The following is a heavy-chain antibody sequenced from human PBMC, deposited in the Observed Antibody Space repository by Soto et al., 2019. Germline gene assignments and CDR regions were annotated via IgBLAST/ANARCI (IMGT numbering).Heavy chain of an antibody. CDR2: IYPSGST. V-gene: IGHV4-4*07. CDR1: GGSFSSYY. CDR3: ATGRSEVVPGAMDT. D-gene: IGHD2-2*01. Sequence: AETLSLTCTVSGGSFSSYYCNWVRKSAGKGLEWIGRIYPSGSTTYNPSLKSRSTMSVDTSKNQFSLRLTSMTAADTAVYYCATGRSEVVPGAMDTWGQGTLVTVSS. J-gene: IGHJ5*02.